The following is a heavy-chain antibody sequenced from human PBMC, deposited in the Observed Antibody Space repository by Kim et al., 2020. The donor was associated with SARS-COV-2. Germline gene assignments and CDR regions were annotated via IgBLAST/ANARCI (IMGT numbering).Heavy chain of an antibody. CDR2: INPNSGGT. J-gene: IGHJ5*02. V-gene: IGHV1-2*06. D-gene: IGHD2-8*01. CDR3: ARALLMVYAAHNWFDP. Sequence: ASVKVSCKASGYTFTGYYMHWVRQAPGQGLEWMGRINPNSGGTNYAQKFQGRVTMTRDTSISTAYMELSRLRSDDTAVYYCARALLMVYAAHNWFDPWGQGTLVTVSS. CDR1: GYTFTGYY.